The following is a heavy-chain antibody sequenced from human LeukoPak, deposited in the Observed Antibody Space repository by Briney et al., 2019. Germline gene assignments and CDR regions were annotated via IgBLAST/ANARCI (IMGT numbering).Heavy chain of an antibody. V-gene: IGHV3-7*03. J-gene: IGHJ4*02. CDR2: IKEDGSDK. D-gene: IGHD1-26*01. Sequence: GGSLRLSCAASGFIFSTYWMAWVRQAPGKGLEWVANIKEDGSDKNYVVSMKGRFTISRDNSKNTLYLQMNSLRAEDTAVYYCAKDALIVGATTFDYWGQGTLVTVSS. CDR3: AKDALIVGATTFDY. CDR1: GFIFSTYW.